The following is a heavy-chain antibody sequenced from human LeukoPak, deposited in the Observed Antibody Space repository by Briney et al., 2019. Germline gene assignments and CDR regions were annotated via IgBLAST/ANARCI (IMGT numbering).Heavy chain of an antibody. CDR3: ASHGGSSWYGVFDY. Sequence: GTSVKVSCKASGFTFTSSAVQWVRQARGQRLEWIGWIVVGSGNTNYAQKFQGRVTITRDTSASTAYMELSSLRSEDTAVYYCASHGGSSWYGVFDYWGQGTLVTVSS. J-gene: IGHJ4*02. V-gene: IGHV1-58*01. CDR1: GFTFTSSA. CDR2: IVVGSGNT. D-gene: IGHD6-13*01.